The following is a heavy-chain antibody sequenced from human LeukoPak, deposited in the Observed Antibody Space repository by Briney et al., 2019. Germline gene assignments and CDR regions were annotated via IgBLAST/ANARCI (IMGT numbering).Heavy chain of an antibody. CDR3: AGGEWQTFDY. CDR2: ISSSRSYI. D-gene: IGHD3-10*01. J-gene: IGHJ4*02. CDR1: GFTFSSYS. Sequence: GGSLRLSCAASGFTFSSYSMNWVRQAPGKGLEWVSFISSSRSYIYYADSVKGRFTISRDNAKNSLYLQMNSLRAEDTAVYYCAGGEWQTFDYWGQGTLVTVSS. V-gene: IGHV3-21*01.